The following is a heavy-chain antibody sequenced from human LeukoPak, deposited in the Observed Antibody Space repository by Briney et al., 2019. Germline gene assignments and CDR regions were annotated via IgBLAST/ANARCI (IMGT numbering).Heavy chain of an antibody. CDR1: GYSFTSYW. Sequence: GESLKISCKGSGYSFTSYWISWVRQMPGKGLEWMGRIDPSDSYTNYSPSFQGHVTISADKSISTAYLQWSSLKASDTAMYYCASTYYYDSSGYPAGYFQHWGQGTLVTVSS. CDR2: IDPSDSYT. D-gene: IGHD3-22*01. CDR3: ASTYYYDSSGYPAGYFQH. J-gene: IGHJ1*01. V-gene: IGHV5-10-1*01.